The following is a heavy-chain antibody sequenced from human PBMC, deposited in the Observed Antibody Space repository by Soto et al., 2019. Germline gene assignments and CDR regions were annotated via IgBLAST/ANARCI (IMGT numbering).Heavy chain of an antibody. J-gene: IGHJ5*02. Sequence: QVQLQESGPGLVKPAETLSLTCAVSGAAINSGDYYWSWIRQTPGKGLEWIGFIHRGGSVVYNPSLRSRVTLSLDTSKNEFSLNLRSLTAADTAVYYCARRSNYAAGRRFDPWGQGTLVTVSS. CDR3: ARRSNYAAGRRFDP. CDR1: GAAINSGDYY. V-gene: IGHV4-30-4*01. D-gene: IGHD3-16*01. CDR2: IHRGGSV.